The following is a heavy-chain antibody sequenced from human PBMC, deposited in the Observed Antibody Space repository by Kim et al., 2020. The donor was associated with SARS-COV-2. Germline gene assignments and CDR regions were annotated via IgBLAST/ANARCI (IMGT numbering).Heavy chain of an antibody. CDR2: ISAYNGNT. D-gene: IGHD2-2*01. Sequence: ASVKVSCKASGYTFTSYGISWVRQAPGQGLEWMGWISAYNGNTNYAQKLQGRVTMTTDTSTSTAYMEPRSLRSDDTAVYYCARDPIFCSSTSCYGHYYYYGMDVWGQGTTVTVSS. CDR1: GYTFTSYG. J-gene: IGHJ6*02. V-gene: IGHV1-18*01. CDR3: ARDPIFCSSTSCYGHYYYYGMDV.